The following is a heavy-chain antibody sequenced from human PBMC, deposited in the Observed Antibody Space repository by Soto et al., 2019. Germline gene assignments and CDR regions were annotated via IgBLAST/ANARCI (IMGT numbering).Heavy chain of an antibody. CDR2: VYHTGNT. CDR3: AREQYNWKL. Sequence: SETLSLTCTVSGVSITPYYGTWIRHPPGKGLEWIGYVYHTGNTYYNPSLKSRVTISLDTSKNQVSLRLKSVTAADTAVYYCAREQYNWKLWGQGTLVTVSS. V-gene: IGHV4-59*01. D-gene: IGHD1-20*01. CDR1: GVSITPYY. J-gene: IGHJ4*02.